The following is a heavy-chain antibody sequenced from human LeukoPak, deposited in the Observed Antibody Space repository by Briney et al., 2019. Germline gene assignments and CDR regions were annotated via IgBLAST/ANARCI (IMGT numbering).Heavy chain of an antibody. V-gene: IGHV1-18*01. D-gene: IGHD3-10*01. J-gene: IGHJ6*02. CDR3: ARDTRVRGGVNYGMDV. CDR1: GYTFTSYG. CDR2: ISAYNGNT. Sequence: ASVKVSCKASGYTFTSYGINWVRQAPGQGLEWMGWISAYNGNTNYAQKLQGRVTMTTDTSTSTAYMELRSLRSDDTAVYYCARDTRVRGGVNYGMDVWGQGTTVTVSS.